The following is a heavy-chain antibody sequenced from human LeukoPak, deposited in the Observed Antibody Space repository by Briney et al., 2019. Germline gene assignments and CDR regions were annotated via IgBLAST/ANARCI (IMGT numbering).Heavy chain of an antibody. D-gene: IGHD3-16*01. V-gene: IGHV1-46*01. CDR1: GYTYTRYY. Sequence: GASVKVSCKASGYTYTRYYLQWVRQDPGQGLEWMGIINPSGGSTNYAQKFQGRVTMTRDTSTSTVYMELGSLRSEDTAVYYCARVRGFGGAFDYWGQGTLVTVSS. CDR2: INPSGGST. J-gene: IGHJ4*02. CDR3: ARVRGFGGAFDY.